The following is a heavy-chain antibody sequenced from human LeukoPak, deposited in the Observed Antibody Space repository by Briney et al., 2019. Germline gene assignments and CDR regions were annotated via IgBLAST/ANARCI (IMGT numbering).Heavy chain of an antibody. CDR2: INWNGGRT. CDR3: AREYYGSGSYYNVGY. D-gene: IGHD3-10*01. CDR1: GFTFGDYG. Sequence: GGSLRLSCAASGFTFGDYGMSWVGQAPGKGLEWVSGINWNGGRTGYADSVKGRFTISRDNAKKSLYVQMNSLRAEDTALYYCAREYYGSGSYYNVGYWGQGTLVTVSS. V-gene: IGHV3-20*04. J-gene: IGHJ4*02.